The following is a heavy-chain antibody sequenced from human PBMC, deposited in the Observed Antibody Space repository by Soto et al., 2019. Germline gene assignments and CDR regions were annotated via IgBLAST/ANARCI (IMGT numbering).Heavy chain of an antibody. CDR3: ARDLKSFMVRGPYYYYGMDV. D-gene: IGHD3-10*01. V-gene: IGHV1-18*01. J-gene: IGHJ6*02. CDR2: ISAYNGNT. Sequence: ASVKVSCKASGYTITSYGISWVRQAPGQGLEWMGWISAYNGNTNYAQKLQGRVTMTTDTSTSTAYMELRSLRSDDTAVYYCARDLKSFMVRGPYYYYGMDVWGQGTTVTVSS. CDR1: GYTITSYG.